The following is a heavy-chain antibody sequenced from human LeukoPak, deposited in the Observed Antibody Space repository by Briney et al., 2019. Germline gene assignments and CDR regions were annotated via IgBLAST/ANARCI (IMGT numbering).Heavy chain of an antibody. V-gene: IGHV3-7*01. CDR3: ARDGLYDFWSGYWPNAFDI. CDR2: IKQDGSEK. Sequence: GGSLVLSCAASGFTFSSYWMSWVRQAPGKGLEWVANIKQDGSEKYYVDSVKGRFTISRDNAKNSLYLQMNSLRAEDTAVYYCARDGLYDFWSGYWPNAFDIWGQGTMVTVSS. CDR1: GFTFSSYW. J-gene: IGHJ3*02. D-gene: IGHD3-3*01.